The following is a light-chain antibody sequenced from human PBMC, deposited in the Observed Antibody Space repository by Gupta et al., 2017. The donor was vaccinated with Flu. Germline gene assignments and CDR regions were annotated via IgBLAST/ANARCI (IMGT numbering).Light chain of an antibody. CDR1: SSDIGSYKY. CDR3: SSCTSSTTLV. Sequence: SIPISCTGTSSDIGSYKYVSWYQQHPGNAPQLLIYDVTNRPSGVSTRFSGSKSGDTASLTISGLQAEDEADYYCSSCTSSTTLVFGGGTRLTVL. J-gene: IGLJ2*01. CDR2: DVT. V-gene: IGLV2-14*01.